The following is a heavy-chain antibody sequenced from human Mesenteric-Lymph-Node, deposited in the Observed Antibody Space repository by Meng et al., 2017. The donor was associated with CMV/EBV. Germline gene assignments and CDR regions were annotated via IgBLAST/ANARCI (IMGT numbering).Heavy chain of an antibody. CDR1: RFTFSSYA. CDR2: ISGRGGST. Sequence: GESLKISCAASRFTFSSYAMTWVRWVRQAPGRGLEWVSTISGRGGSTYYADSVKGRFTISRDNSKNTLYLQMNSLRAEDTAVYFCAKGSGIHRNLMDVWGQGTTVTVSS. D-gene: IGHD1-14*01. J-gene: IGHJ6*02. V-gene: IGHV3-23*01. CDR3: AKGSGIHRNLMDV.